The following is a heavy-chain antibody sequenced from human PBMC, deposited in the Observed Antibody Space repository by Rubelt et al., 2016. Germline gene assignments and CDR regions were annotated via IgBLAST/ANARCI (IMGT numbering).Heavy chain of an antibody. CDR2: ISHSGST. Sequence: QVQLQQWGAGLLKPSETLSLTCAVSGGSFSAYYWSWIRQPPRKGLEWIGEISHSGSTSYNPSLQSRVTISMDKSMHHFSLRLSSVTAADTAVYYCARNSIGWSQMDYWGQGTQVTVSS. D-gene: IGHD6-19*01. CDR3: ARNSIGWSQMDY. J-gene: IGHJ4*02. CDR1: GGSFSAYY. V-gene: IGHV4-34*01.